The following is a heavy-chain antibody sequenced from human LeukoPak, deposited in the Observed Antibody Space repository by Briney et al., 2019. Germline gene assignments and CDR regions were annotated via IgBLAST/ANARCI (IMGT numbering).Heavy chain of an antibody. Sequence: GGSLRLSCAASGFTFSSYGMSWVRQAPGKGLEWVSAISGSGGSTYYADSVKGRFTISRDNAKNSVYLQMNSLRAEDTAVYYCAGGYRSRFDYWGQGTLVTVSS. D-gene: IGHD3-22*01. CDR3: AGGYRSRFDY. J-gene: IGHJ4*02. CDR2: ISGSGGST. V-gene: IGHV3-23*01. CDR1: GFTFSSYG.